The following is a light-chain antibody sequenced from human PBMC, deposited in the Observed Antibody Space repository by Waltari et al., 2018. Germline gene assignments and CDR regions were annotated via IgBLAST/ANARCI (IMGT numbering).Light chain of an antibody. Sequence: QSVLTQPPSVSEAPRQRFTISCSGSSSNIGNNAVNWYQQLPGKAPKLLIYYDELLPSGVSDRFSGSKSGTSASLDSSGLQAEEEADYYCAAWDDSLSGWVLGGGTKLTVL. CDR1: SSNIGNNA. CDR2: YDE. J-gene: IGLJ3*02. V-gene: IGLV1-36*01. CDR3: AAWDDSLSGWV.